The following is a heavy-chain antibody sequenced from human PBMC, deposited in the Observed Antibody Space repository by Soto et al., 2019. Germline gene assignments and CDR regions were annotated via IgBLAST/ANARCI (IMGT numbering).Heavy chain of an antibody. Sequence: EVQLLESGGGSVQPGGSLRLSCAASGFTFCSYSMTWVRQAPGKGLEWVSAIRGSGAYTNYANSVKGRFTISRDNSKNTLYLQLNSLRAEDTAVYYCAKYGCSSTSCQCDYWGQGTRVTVSS. CDR3: AKYGCSSTSCQCDY. CDR2: IRGSGAYT. CDR1: GFTFCSYS. V-gene: IGHV3-23*01. J-gene: IGHJ4*02. D-gene: IGHD2-2*01.